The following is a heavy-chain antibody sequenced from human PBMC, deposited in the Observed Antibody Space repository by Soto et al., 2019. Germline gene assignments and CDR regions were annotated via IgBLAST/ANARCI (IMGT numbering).Heavy chain of an antibody. CDR1: GYTFTSYG. CDR3: ARDLPSYGDYDRYYYYGMDV. V-gene: IGHV1-18*01. J-gene: IGHJ6*02. Sequence: QVKLVQSGAEVKKPGASVKVSCKASGYTFTSYGISWVRQAPGQGLEWMGWISAYNGITNYAQKLQGRVTMTTDTSTSTAYMEVRSLRSDDTAVYYCARDLPSYGDYDRYYYYGMDVWGQGTTVTVSS. D-gene: IGHD4-17*01. CDR2: ISAYNGIT.